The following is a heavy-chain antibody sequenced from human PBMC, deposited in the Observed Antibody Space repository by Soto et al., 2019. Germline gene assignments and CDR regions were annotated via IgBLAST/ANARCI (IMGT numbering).Heavy chain of an antibody. V-gene: IGHV1-2*04. D-gene: IGHD2-2*01. CDR3: ARAGYEDIVVVPAAMRAFDI. CDR1: GYTFTGYY. CDR2: INPNSGGT. Sequence: ASVKVSCKASGYTFTGYYMHWVRQAPGQGLEWMGWINPNSGGTNYAQKFQGWVTMTRDTSISTAYMELSRLRSDDTAVYYCARAGYEDIVVVPAAMRAFDIWGQGTMVTVSS. J-gene: IGHJ3*02.